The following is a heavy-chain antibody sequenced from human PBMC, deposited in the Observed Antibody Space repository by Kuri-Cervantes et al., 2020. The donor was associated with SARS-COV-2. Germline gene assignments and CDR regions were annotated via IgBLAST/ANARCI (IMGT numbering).Heavy chain of an antibody. CDR3: ARAVTTASNAFDI. V-gene: IGHV3-30*02. CDR1: GFSFSYYG. D-gene: IGHD4-17*01. Sequence: GESLKISCAASGFSFSYYGMHWVRQAPGKGLEWVGFVRRDGSNYYYADSVKGRFTISRDNAKNSLYLQMNSLRAEDTAVYYCARAVTTASNAFDIWGQGTMVTVSS. J-gene: IGHJ3*02. CDR2: VRRDGSNY.